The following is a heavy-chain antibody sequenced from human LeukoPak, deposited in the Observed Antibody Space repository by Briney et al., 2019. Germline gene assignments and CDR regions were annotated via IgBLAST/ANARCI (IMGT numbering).Heavy chain of an antibody. D-gene: IGHD7-27*01. Sequence: SETLSLTCTVSGGSISSYYWSWIRQPPGKGLEWIGYIYYSGSTNYNPSLKSRVTISVDTSKNQFSLKLSSVTAADTAVYYRARATSWGYFDYWGQGTLVTVSS. CDR1: GGSISSYY. CDR3: ARATSWGYFDY. J-gene: IGHJ4*02. V-gene: IGHV4-59*01. CDR2: IYYSGST.